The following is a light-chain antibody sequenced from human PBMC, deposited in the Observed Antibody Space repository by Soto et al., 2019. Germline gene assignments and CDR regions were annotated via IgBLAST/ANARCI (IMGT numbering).Light chain of an antibody. CDR3: QSYDSSLSAFYV. Sequence: QSVLTQPPSVSGAPGQRVTISCTGSSSNIGAGYAVHWYQQLPGTAPKLLIYENTNRPSGVPDRFSGSESGTSASLAITGLQAEDEADYYCQSYDSSLSAFYVFGPGTKVTVL. CDR2: ENT. CDR1: SSNIGAGYA. V-gene: IGLV1-40*01. J-gene: IGLJ1*01.